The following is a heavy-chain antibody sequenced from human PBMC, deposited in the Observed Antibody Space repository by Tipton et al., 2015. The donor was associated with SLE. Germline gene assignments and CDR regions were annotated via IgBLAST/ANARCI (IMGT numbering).Heavy chain of an antibody. CDR3: ARDPGSREDYNFRFDY. Sequence: LRLSCTVSGGSISSYYWSWIRQPPGKGLEWIGRIYYSGSTNYNPSLKSRVTISVDTSKNQFSLKLSSVTAADTAVYYCARDPGSREDYNFRFDYWGQGTLVTVSS. J-gene: IGHJ4*02. CDR1: GGSISSYY. V-gene: IGHV4-59*01. CDR2: IYYSGST. D-gene: IGHD5-24*01.